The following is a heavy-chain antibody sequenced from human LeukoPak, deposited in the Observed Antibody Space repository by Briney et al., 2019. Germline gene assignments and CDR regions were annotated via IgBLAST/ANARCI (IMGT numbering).Heavy chain of an antibody. CDR2: ISGSGGST. CDR3: ADFGSGSYCFDY. CDR1: GFSFSNYA. Sequence: GGSLRLSCAAPGFSFSNYAMIWVRQAPGKGLEWISAISGSGGSTYYADSVKGRFTISRDNSKNTLYLQMDSLRAEDTAIYYCADFGSGSYCFDYWGQGTLVTVSS. V-gene: IGHV3-23*01. J-gene: IGHJ4*02. D-gene: IGHD3-10*01.